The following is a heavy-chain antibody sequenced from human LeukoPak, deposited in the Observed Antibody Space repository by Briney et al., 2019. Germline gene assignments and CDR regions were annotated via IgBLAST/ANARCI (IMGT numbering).Heavy chain of an antibody. CDR3: ARGPLGITRPYYFDY. D-gene: IGHD7-27*01. V-gene: IGHV3-23*01. CDR2: ISGSGGST. J-gene: IGHJ4*02. Sequence: QPGGSLRLSCVASGFTFRSYAMSWVRQAPGKGLEWVSAISGSGGSTYYADSVKGRFTISRDNSKNTLYLQMNSLRAEDTAVYYCARGPLGITRPYYFDYWGQGTLVTVSS. CDR1: GFTFRSYA.